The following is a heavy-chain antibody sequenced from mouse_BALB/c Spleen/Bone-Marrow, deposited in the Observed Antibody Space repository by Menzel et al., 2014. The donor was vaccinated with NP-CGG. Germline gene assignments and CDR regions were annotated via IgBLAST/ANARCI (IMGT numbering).Heavy chain of an antibody. J-gene: IGHJ2*01. D-gene: IGHD1-1*01. CDR2: INPSTGYT. CDR3: ARSNYYGSKDY. CDR1: GYTFTSYW. V-gene: IGHV1-7*01. Sequence: VKLQESGAELAKPGASVKMSCKASGYTFTSYWMHWVKQRPGQGLEWIGHINPSTGYTEYNQKFKDKATLTADKSSSTAYMQLSSLTSEDSAVYYCARSNYYGSKDYWGQGTTLTVSS.